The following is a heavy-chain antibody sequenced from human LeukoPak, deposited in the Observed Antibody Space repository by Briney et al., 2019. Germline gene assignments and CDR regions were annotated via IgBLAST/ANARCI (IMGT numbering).Heavy chain of an antibody. CDR2: ISGSGGST. V-gene: IGHV3-23*01. J-gene: IGHJ4*02. Sequence: PGGSLRLSCAASGFTFSSYSMNWVRQAPGKGLEWVSAISGSGGSTYYADSVKGRFTISRDNSKNTLYLQMNSLRAEDTAVYYCAGDRLTTHDYWGQGTLVTVSS. D-gene: IGHD1-14*01. CDR1: GFTFSSYS. CDR3: AGDRLTTHDY.